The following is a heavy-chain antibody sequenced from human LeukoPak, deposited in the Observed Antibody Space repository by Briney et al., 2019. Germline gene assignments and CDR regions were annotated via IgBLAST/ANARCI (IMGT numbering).Heavy chain of an antibody. CDR2: IYSGGGT. Sequence: GGSLRLSCAVSGVTVSSNHMSWVRQAPGKGLEWVSAIYSGGGTYYADSVKGRFTLSRDISKNTLYLQMNSLRAEDTAVYYCVRDASWGQGTQVTVSS. CDR3: VRDAS. V-gene: IGHV3-66*01. J-gene: IGHJ4*02. CDR1: GVTVSSNH.